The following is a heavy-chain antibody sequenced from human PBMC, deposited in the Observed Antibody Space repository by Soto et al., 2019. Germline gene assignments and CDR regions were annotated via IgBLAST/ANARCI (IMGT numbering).Heavy chain of an antibody. J-gene: IGHJ4*02. CDR1: GFTFSSYG. V-gene: IGHV3-33*01. Sequence: QVQLVESGGGVVQPGRSLRLSCAASGFTFSSYGMHWVRQAPGKGLEWVAVIWYDGSNKYYADSVKGRFTISRDNSKNMLYLQMNSLRAEDTAVYYCARDDIVVVTAILDYWGQGTLVTVSS. D-gene: IGHD2-21*02. CDR3: ARDDIVVVTAILDY. CDR2: IWYDGSNK.